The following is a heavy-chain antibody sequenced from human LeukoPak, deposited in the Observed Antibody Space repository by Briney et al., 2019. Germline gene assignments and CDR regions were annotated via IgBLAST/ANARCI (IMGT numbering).Heavy chain of an antibody. CDR3: ARGGYYGDFDY. CDR1: GFSFNNAW. D-gene: IGHD3-3*01. V-gene: IGHV3-15*01. J-gene: IGHJ4*02. Sequence: GGSLRHSCAASGFSFNNAWMNWVRQAPGKGLEWVGRIKSKTDGGTTDYAAPVKGRFTISRDDSKKTLYMQMNSLKTEDTAVYYCARGGYYGDFDYWGQGTLVTVSS. CDR2: IKSKTDGGTT.